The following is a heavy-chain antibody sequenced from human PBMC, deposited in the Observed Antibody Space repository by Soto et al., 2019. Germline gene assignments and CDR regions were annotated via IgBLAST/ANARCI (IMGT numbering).Heavy chain of an antibody. CDR2: IYYSGST. CDR1: GGSISSYY. D-gene: IGHD3-22*01. CDR3: ARGLYYYDSSGYYPNWFDP. V-gene: IGHV4-59*01. Sequence: LSLTCTVSGGSISSYYWSWIRQPPGKGLEWIGYIYYSGSTNYNPSLKSRVTISVDTSKNQFSLKLSSVTAADTAVYYCARGLYYYDSSGYYPNWFDPWGQGTLVTVSS. J-gene: IGHJ5*02.